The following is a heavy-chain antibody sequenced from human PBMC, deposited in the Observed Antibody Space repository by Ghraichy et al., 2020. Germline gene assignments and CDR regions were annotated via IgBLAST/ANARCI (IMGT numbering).Heavy chain of an antibody. Sequence: ASVKVSCKASGYTFTSYGISWVRQAPGQGLEWMGWISAYTGDRNYAQSIQGRVTLTTDTSTNTAYMELRSLRSDDTAVYFCARGGVSGWPFDYWGQGTLVTVSS. CDR2: ISAYTGDR. V-gene: IGHV1-18*01. D-gene: IGHD6-19*01. CDR3: ARGGVSGWPFDY. CDR1: GYTFTSYG. J-gene: IGHJ4*02.